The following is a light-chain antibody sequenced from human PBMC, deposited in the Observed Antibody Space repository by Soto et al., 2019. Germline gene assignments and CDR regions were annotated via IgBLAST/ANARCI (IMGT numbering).Light chain of an antibody. Sequence: QSALTPPASVSGPPGQSITFSCTGTSSDVGGYDNVCWYQIHPGKAPNLMVFEVSTRPSGVSYRYSGSKSGNTASLTISGLQAEDGADYINSPYSISTANLVGTGTKVTVL. J-gene: IGLJ1*01. V-gene: IGLV2-14*01. CDR2: EVS. CDR3: SPYSISTANL. CDR1: SSDVGGYDN.